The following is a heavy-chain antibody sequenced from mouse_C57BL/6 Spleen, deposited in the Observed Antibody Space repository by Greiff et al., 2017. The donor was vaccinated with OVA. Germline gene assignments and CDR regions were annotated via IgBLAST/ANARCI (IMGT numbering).Heavy chain of an antibody. CDR1: GYTFTDYY. V-gene: IGHV1-19*01. CDR2: INNYNGGT. J-gene: IGHJ2*01. Sequence: EVQLQQSGPVLVKPGASLKMSCKASGYTFTDYYTNWVKQSHGKSLEWIGVINNYNGGTSYKQKFKGRATLTGDKASSTAYMELKSLTSEDSSVYDCARKRGTLYYFDFWGRGTTLTVSS. CDR3: ARKRGTLYYFDF. D-gene: IGHD3-3*01.